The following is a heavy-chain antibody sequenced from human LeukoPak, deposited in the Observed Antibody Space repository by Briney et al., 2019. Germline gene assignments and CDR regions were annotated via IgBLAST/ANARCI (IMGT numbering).Heavy chain of an antibody. CDR2: ISGSGGST. D-gene: IGHD3-16*01. V-gene: IGHV3-23*01. CDR3: AKGYYDYVWGSYYFDY. CDR1: GFTFSSYA. Sequence: GGSLRLSCAASGFTFSSYAMSWVRQAPGKGLEWVSAISGSGGSTYYADSVKGRFTISRDNSRDTLYLQMSSLRAEDTAVYYCAKGYYDYVWGSYYFDYWGQGTLVTVSS. J-gene: IGHJ4*02.